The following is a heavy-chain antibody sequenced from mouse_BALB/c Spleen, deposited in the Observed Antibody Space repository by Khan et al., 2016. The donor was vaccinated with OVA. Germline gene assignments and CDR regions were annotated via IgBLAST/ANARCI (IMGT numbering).Heavy chain of an antibody. V-gene: IGHV3-2*02. CDR2: ISYSGVT. D-gene: IGHD1-1*01. CDR1: GYSITSGYA. J-gene: IGHJ2*01. CDR3: ARGNYYGYYFDY. Sequence: EVELVESGPGLVKPSQSLSLTCTVTGYSITSGYAWNWIRQFPGNKLDWMGYISYSGVTSYTPSLKSRISITRDTSKNQFFLQLNSVTTEDTATDYCARGNYYGYYFDYWGQGTTLTVSS.